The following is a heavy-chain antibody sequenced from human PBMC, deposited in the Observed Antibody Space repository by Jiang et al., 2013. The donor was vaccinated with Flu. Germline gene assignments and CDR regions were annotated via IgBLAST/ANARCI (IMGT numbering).Heavy chain of an antibody. CDR2: IYYSGST. CDR3: ARHGDDYGDYYFDY. CDR1: GGSISSSSYY. V-gene: IGHV4-39*01. D-gene: IGHD4-17*01. Sequence: LLKPSETLSLTCTVSGGSISSSSYYWGWIRQPPGKGLEWIGSIYYSGSTYYNPSLKSRVTISVDTSKNQFSLKLSSVTAADTAVYYCARHGDDYGDYYFDYWGQGTLVTVSS. J-gene: IGHJ4*02.